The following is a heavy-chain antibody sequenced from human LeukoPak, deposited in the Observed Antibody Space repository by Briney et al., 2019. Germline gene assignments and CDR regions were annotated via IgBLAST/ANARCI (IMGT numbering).Heavy chain of an antibody. CDR2: ISSSGSTI. D-gene: IGHD3-3*01. J-gene: IGHJ6*03. CDR3: ARDPHYDFWSGYSQAYYYYYMDV. Sequence: PGGSLRLSCAASGFTFSSYEMNWVRQAPGKGLEGVSYISSSGSTIYYADSVKGRFTISRDNAKNSLYLQMNSLRAEDTAVYYCARDPHYDFWSGYSQAYYYYYMDVWGKGTTVTVSS. V-gene: IGHV3-48*03. CDR1: GFTFSSYE.